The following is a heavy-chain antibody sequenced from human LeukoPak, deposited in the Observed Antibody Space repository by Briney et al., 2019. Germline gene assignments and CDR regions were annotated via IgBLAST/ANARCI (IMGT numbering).Heavy chain of an antibody. D-gene: IGHD6-13*01. J-gene: IGHJ5*02. Sequence: SETQSLTCTVSGGSISIFYWCWIRQPPGKGLEWIGYIYYSGSTNYNPSLKSRVTISVDTSENQFSLKLTSVTAADTAVYYCARLNSYSTTSIWFDPWGQGTLVTVSS. CDR1: GGSISIFY. CDR2: IYYSGST. CDR3: ARLNSYSTTSIWFDP. V-gene: IGHV4-59*08.